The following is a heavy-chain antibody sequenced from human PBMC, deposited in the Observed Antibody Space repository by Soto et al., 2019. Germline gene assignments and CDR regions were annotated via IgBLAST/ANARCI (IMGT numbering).Heavy chain of an antibody. V-gene: IGHV4-59*08. Sequence: NPSETLSLTCTVSGDSISSSHWNWVRQSPGRGLERIGHIYNTGGTIYNPALKSRVTMSLDTSRNQFYLALTSVTAADTAVYYCARAKGTTTPVGIAARRRGNYYFDYWGQGTLVTVSS. J-gene: IGHJ4*02. D-gene: IGHD6-6*01. CDR1: GDSISSSH. CDR2: IYNTGGT. CDR3: ARAKGTTTPVGIAARRRGNYYFDY.